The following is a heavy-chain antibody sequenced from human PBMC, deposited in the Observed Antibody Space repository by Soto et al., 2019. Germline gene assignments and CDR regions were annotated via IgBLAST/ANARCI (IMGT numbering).Heavy chain of an antibody. Sequence: SETLSLTCTVSSDSISRFSLSWIRQAAGKGLEWIGRVYVNADTKYAPSLRSRLNISVDTSKNQFSLRLTSVTAADTAVYFCAREARGDFSGIFDYWGRGTLVTVSS. J-gene: IGHJ4*02. V-gene: IGHV4-4*07. CDR3: AREARGDFSGIFDY. CDR1: SDSISRFS. CDR2: VYVNADT. D-gene: IGHD2-21*02.